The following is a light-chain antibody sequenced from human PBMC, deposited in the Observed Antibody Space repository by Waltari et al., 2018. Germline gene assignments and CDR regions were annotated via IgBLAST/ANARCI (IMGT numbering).Light chain of an antibody. V-gene: IGKV3-15*01. CDR1: ERISSSY. Sequence: EILMTQSPGTLSVSPGERASLSCRASERISSSYLAWYPQKGGQPPRLLIYFTSTRAAGVPARFSGSGSGTEFTLTISSLQSEDFAVYYCQQYNTWPYTFGQGTKIEIK. CDR2: FTS. J-gene: IGKJ2*01. CDR3: QQYNTWPYT.